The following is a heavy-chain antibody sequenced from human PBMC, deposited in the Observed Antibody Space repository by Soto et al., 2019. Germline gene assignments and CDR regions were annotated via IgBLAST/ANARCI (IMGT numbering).Heavy chain of an antibody. D-gene: IGHD3-3*01. CDR2: ISSSSSYI. CDR1: GFTFSSYS. J-gene: IGHJ6*02. CDR3: ARDLTPLRFLEWLDHGMDV. V-gene: IGHV3-21*01. Sequence: EVQLVESGGGLVKPGGSLRLSCAASGFTFSSYSMNWVRQAPGKGLEWVSSISSSSSYIYYADSVKGRFTISRDNAKNSLYLQMNSLRAEDTAEYYCARDLTPLRFLEWLDHGMDVWGQGTTVTVSS.